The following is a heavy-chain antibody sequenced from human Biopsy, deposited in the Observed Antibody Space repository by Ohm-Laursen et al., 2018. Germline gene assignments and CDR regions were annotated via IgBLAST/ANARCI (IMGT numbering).Heavy chain of an antibody. D-gene: IGHD2-2*01. V-gene: IGHV4-59*01. CDR1: GGSISGYH. J-gene: IGHJ4*02. CDR2: ISYTGGI. CDR3: ARMPHFDY. Sequence: GILSLTCTVSGGSISGYHWSRIRKSPGKGLEWLAYISYTGGITSNPSLNGRATMSLDTSKNQFSLRLIYVTAADTAVYYCARMPHFDYWGQGILVTVSS.